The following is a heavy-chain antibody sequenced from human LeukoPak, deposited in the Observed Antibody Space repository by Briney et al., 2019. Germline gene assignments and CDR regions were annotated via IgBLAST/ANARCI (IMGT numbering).Heavy chain of an antibody. V-gene: IGHV4-34*01. J-gene: IGHJ4*02. D-gene: IGHD2-21*02. CDR1: GGSFSGYY. CDR2: INHRGST. Sequence: PSETLSLTCAVYGGSFSGYYCSWIRQTPGKGLEWIGEINHRGSTNYNPSLKSRVTISVDTSRNSFSLELSSVTAADTAVYYCARVGYCGGDCYPFDYWGQGTLTTISS. CDR3: ARVGYCGGDCYPFDY.